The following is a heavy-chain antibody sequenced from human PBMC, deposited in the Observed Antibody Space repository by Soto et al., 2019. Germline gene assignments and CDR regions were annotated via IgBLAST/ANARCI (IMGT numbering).Heavy chain of an antibody. J-gene: IGHJ6*02. Sequence: QVQLVESGGGVVQPGRSLRLSCAASGFTFISYGMHWVGQAPGKGLEWVAVIGYDGSNKYYADSVKGRFTISRDNSKNTLYLQMNSLRAEDTAVYYCARDPGIAAAGRTSDYYYGMDVWGQGTTVTVSS. CDR3: ARDPGIAAAGRTSDYYYGMDV. D-gene: IGHD6-13*01. V-gene: IGHV3-33*01. CDR1: GFTFISYG. CDR2: IGYDGSNK.